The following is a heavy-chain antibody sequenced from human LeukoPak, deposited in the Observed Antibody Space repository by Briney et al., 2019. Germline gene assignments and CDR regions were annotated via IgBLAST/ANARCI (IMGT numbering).Heavy chain of an antibody. CDR3: ARSGTEATLYYYCYMGV. V-gene: IGHV4-59*12. D-gene: IGHD2-15*01. CDR1: GDSMTPYY. CDR2: VYYNGNT. Sequence: PSETLSLTCTVSGDSMTPYYWSWIRQSPGRGLEWIGSVYYNGNTNYSPSLKSRVTISVNTSKNQSSLKLRSLTAADTATYYCARSGTEATLYYYCYMGVWGKGTTVTVSS. J-gene: IGHJ6*03.